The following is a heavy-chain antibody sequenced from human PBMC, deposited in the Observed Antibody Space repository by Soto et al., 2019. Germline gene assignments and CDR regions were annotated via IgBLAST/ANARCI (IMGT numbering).Heavy chain of an antibody. CDR2: INAGNGNT. D-gene: IGHD4-17*01. J-gene: IGHJ6*03. Sequence: QVQLVQSGAEVKKPGASVKVSCKASGYTFTSYAMHWVRQAPGQRLEWMGWINAGNGNTKYSQKFQGRVTITRDTSASTAYMELSSLRSEDTAVYYCARDPDDHGDYGPDYYYYYMDVWGKGTTVTVSS. V-gene: IGHV1-3*01. CDR1: GYTFTSYA. CDR3: ARDPDDHGDYGPDYYYYYMDV.